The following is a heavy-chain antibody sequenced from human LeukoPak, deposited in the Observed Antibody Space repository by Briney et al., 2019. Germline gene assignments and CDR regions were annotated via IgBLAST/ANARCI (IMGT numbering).Heavy chain of an antibody. CDR1: GGSISSYY. J-gene: IGHJ3*02. Sequence: SETLSLTCTVSGGSISSYYWSWIRQPAGKGLEWIGRIYTSGSTNYNPSLKSRVTMSVDTSKNQFSLKLSSVTAADTAVYYCARDWFGALLDAFDIWGQGTMVTVSS. CDR3: ARDWFGALLDAFDI. CDR2: IYTSGST. V-gene: IGHV4-4*07. D-gene: IGHD3-10*01.